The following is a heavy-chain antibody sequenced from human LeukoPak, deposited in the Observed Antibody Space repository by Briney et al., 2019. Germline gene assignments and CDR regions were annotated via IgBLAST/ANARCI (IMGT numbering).Heavy chain of an antibody. CDR1: GGSISSYY. D-gene: IGHD6-6*01. CDR3: AASIAARPYYPLGSY. J-gene: IGHJ4*02. CDR2: IYYSGST. V-gene: IGHV4-59*08. Sequence: SETLSLTCTVSGGSISSYYWSWIRQPPGKGLEWIGYIYYSGSTNYNPSLKSRVTISVDTSKNQFSLKLSSVTAADTAVYYCAASIAARPYYPLGSYWGQGTLVTVSS.